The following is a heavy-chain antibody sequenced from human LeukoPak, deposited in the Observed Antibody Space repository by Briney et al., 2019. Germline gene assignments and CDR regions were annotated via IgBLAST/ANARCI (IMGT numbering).Heavy chain of an antibody. V-gene: IGHV3-53*01. J-gene: IGHJ4*02. CDR3: AKLGLRFLLGYFDY. CDR1: GFTVSSNY. CDR2: IYSGGST. Sequence: GGSLRLSCAASGFTVSSNYMSWVRQAPGKGLGWVSVIYSGGSTNYADSVKGRFTISRDNSKNTLYLQMNSLRAEDTAVYYCAKLGLRFLLGYFDYWGQGSLVTVSS. D-gene: IGHD3-3*01.